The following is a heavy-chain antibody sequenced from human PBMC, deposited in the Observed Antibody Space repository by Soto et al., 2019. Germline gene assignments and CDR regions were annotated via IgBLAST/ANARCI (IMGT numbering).Heavy chain of an antibody. D-gene: IGHD3-3*02. J-gene: IGHJ4*02. Sequence: EVQLVESGGGLVQPGGSLSLSCAASGFTFSSYWMHWVRQAPGKGLVWVSRINSDGSSTYYAASVKGRFTISRDNAKNTLNLPMNSLRAEDTAVYYCARHLAGNSDYGGQGTLFTFSS. CDR3: ARHLAGNSDY. V-gene: IGHV3-74*01. CDR1: GFTFSSYW. CDR2: INSDGSST.